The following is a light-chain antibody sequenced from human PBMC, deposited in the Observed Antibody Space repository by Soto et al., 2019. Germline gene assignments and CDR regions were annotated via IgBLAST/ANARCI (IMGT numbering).Light chain of an antibody. V-gene: IGLV4-69*01. CDR1: SGHSSYT. J-gene: IGLJ3*02. Sequence: QPVLTQSPSASSSLGASVRLTCTLRSGHSSYTIAWHQQQPEKGPRYFMTLNSDGSHSKGDGIPDRFSGSSSGAERYLPISSLQSEEEADYYCQTWGTGIRVVGGGTKLTVL. CDR3: QTWGTGIRV. CDR2: LNSDGSH.